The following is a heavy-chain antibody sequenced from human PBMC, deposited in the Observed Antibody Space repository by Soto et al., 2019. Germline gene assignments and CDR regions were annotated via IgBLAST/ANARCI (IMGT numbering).Heavy chain of an antibody. CDR3: ARGAVVVPAARGPDWFDP. D-gene: IGHD2-2*01. V-gene: IGHV1-3*01. Sequence: ASVKVSCKASGYTFTSYAMHWVRQAPGQRLGWMGWINAGNGNTKYSQKFQGRVTITRDTSASTAYMELSSLRSEDTAVYYCARGAVVVPAARGPDWFDPWGQGTLVTVSS. CDR1: GYTFTSYA. J-gene: IGHJ5*02. CDR2: INAGNGNT.